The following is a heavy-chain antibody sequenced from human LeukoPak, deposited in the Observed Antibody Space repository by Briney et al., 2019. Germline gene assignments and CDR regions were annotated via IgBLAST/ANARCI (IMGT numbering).Heavy chain of an antibody. V-gene: IGHV3-30-3*01. D-gene: IGHD6-13*01. J-gene: IGHJ4*02. CDR3: ARVTDESRYSSSWYTPDY. CDR2: ISYDGSNK. Sequence: GGSLRLSCAASGFTFSSYAMHWVRQAPGKGLEWVAVISYDGSNKYYADSVKGRFTISRDNSKNTLYLQMNSLRAEDTAVYYCARVTDESRYSSSWYTPDYWGQGTLVTVSS. CDR1: GFTFSSYA.